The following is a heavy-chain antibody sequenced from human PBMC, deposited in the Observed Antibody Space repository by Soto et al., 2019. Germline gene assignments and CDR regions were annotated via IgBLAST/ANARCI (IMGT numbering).Heavy chain of an antibody. CDR2: FDPEDGET. CDR1: GYTLTELS. J-gene: IGHJ6*02. CDR3: ATADGGVVAATSYYYYGMDV. Sequence: ASVKVSCKVSGYTLTELSMHWVRQAPGKGLEWMGGFDPEDGETIYAQKFQGRVTMTEDTSTDTAYMELSSLRSEDTAVYYCATADGGVVAATSYYYYGMDVWGQGTTVTVSS. V-gene: IGHV1-24*01. D-gene: IGHD2-15*01.